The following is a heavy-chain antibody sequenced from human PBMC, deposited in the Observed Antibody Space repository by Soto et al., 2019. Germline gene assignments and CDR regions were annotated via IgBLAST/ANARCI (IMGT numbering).Heavy chain of an antibody. CDR3: AKDLNIVVVPAANGPLLRYFDWLSDY. J-gene: IGHJ4*02. D-gene: IGHD3-9*01. V-gene: IGHV3-30*18. Sequence: PGGSLRLSCAASGFTFSSYGMHWVRQAPGKGLEWVAVISYDGSNKYYADSVKGRFTISRDNSKNTLYLQVNSLRAEDTAVYYCAKDLNIVVVPAANGPLLRYFDWLSDYWGQGTLVTVSS. CDR1: GFTFSSYG. CDR2: ISYDGSNK.